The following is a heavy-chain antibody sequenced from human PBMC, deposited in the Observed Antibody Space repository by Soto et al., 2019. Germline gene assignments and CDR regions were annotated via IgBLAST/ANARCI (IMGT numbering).Heavy chain of an antibody. D-gene: IGHD5-12*01. Sequence: QVQLVQSGPEVRKPGSSVKVSCQASGGTFSNSTVTWVRQAPGQGLEWMGRLIPILGLANYAQKFRGRHTITADKSTTTAYMELRSLRSEDTAIYYCARFKLGDDYWGQGTLVTVSS. J-gene: IGHJ4*02. CDR3: ARFKLGDDY. CDR2: LIPILGLA. V-gene: IGHV1-69*02. CDR1: GGTFSNST.